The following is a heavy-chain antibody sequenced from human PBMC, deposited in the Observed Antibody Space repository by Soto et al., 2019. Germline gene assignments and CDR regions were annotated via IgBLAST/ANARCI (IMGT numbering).Heavy chain of an antibody. CDR3: TTGLSNGYYNFDY. D-gene: IGHD3-22*01. Sequence: GGSLRLSCAASGFTFNNAWMSWVRQAPGKGLEWVGRIKGEADGGTTDYAAPVKGRITISRDHSKDTLYLQMNSLKTEDTAVYYCTTGLSNGYYNFDYWGQGTLVTVSS. J-gene: IGHJ4*02. V-gene: IGHV3-15*01. CDR1: GFTFNNAW. CDR2: IKGEADGGTT.